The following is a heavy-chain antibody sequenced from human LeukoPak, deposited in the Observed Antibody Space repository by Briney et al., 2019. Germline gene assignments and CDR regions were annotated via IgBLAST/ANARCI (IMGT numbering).Heavy chain of an antibody. CDR3: ARDRVTMVRGGTY. CDR2: ISSSSSTI. D-gene: IGHD3-10*01. Sequence: GGSLRLSCAASGFTFSSYSMNWVRQAPGKGLEWVSYISSSSSTIYYADSVKGRFTISRDNAKNSLYLQMNSLRAEDTAVYYCARDRVTMVRGGTYWGQATPVTVSS. CDR1: GFTFSSYS. J-gene: IGHJ4*02. V-gene: IGHV3-48*01.